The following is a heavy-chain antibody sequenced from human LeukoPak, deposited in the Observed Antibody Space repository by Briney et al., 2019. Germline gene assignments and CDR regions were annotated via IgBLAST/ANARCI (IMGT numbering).Heavy chain of an antibody. CDR2: IYHSGST. CDR1: GGPISSSNW. Sequence: KPSETLSLTCAVSGGPISSSNWWSWVRQPPGKGLEWIGEIYHSGSTNYNPSLKSRVTISVDKSKNQFSLKLSSVTAGDTAVYYWASSPQFNYYDSSGYPKYWGQGTLVTVSS. CDR3: ASSPQFNYYDSSGYPKY. J-gene: IGHJ4*02. D-gene: IGHD3-22*01. V-gene: IGHV4-4*02.